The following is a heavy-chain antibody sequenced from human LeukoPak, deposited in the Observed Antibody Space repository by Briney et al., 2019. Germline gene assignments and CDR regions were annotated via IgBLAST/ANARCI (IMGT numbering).Heavy chain of an antibody. D-gene: IGHD3-22*01. CDR3: ARDWRGDDSSGYYPPGCDY. Sequence: SCKASGGTFSSYAMHWVRQAPGKGLEWVAVISYDGSNKYYADSVKGRFTISRDNSKNTLYLQMNSLRAEDTAVYYCARDWRGDDSSGYYPPGCDYWGQGTLVTVSS. V-gene: IGHV3-30-3*01. J-gene: IGHJ4*02. CDR1: GGTFSSYA. CDR2: ISYDGSNK.